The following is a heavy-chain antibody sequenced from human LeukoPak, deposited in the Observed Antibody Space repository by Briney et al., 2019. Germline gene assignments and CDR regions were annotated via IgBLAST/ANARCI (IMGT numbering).Heavy chain of an antibody. CDR3: AREMPSSWNLSPDAFDI. CDR2: ISSSSSTI. V-gene: IGHV3-48*01. CDR1: GFTFSSYS. D-gene: IGHD6-13*01. J-gene: IGHJ3*02. Sequence: GGSLRLSCAASGFTFSSYSMNWVRQAPGKGLEWVSYISSSSSTIYYADSVKGRFTISRDNAKNSLYLQMNSLRAEDTAVYYCAREMPSSWNLSPDAFDIWGQGTMVTVSS.